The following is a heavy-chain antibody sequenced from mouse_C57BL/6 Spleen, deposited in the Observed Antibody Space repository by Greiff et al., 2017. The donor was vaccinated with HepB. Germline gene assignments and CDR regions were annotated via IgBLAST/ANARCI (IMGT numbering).Heavy chain of an antibody. CDR3: AATGHHYLDY. J-gene: IGHJ2*01. CDR1: GYAFSSYW. Sequence: VQLQESGAELVKPGASVKISCKASGYAFSSYWMNWVKQRPGKGLEWIGQIYPGDGDTNYNGKFKGKATLTADKSPSTAYMQLSSLTSEDSAVYFCAATGHHYLDYWGQGTTLTVAS. CDR2: IYPGDGDT. D-gene: IGHD4-1*01. V-gene: IGHV1-80*01.